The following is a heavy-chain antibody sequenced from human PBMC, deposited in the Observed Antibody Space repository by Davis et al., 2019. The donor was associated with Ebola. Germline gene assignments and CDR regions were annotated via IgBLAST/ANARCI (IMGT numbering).Heavy chain of an antibody. CDR2: NNPNSGVA. CDR1: GYSFTGYY. Sequence: ASVKVSCKASGYSFTGYYMHWVRQAPGQGLEWMGRNNPNSGVANYAQKFQGRVTMTRDTSSSTAHMELRSLRSDDTAVYYCARDRCSSCYAGAMDVWGKGTTVTVSS. V-gene: IGHV1-2*06. J-gene: IGHJ6*04. D-gene: IGHD2-2*01. CDR3: ARDRCSSCYAGAMDV.